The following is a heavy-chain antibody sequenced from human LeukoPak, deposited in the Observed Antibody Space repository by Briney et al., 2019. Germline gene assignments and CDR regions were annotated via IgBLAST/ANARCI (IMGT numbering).Heavy chain of an antibody. CDR3: ARVGCSSTSCPPYFDY. J-gene: IGHJ4*02. CDR1: GFTFSSYW. V-gene: IGHV3-7*01. Sequence: GGSLRLSCAASGFTFSSYWMSWVRQAPGKGLEWVANIKQDGSEKYYVDSVKGRFTISRDNAKNSLYLQMNSLRAEDKAVYYCARVGCSSTSCPPYFDYWGQGTLVTVSS. CDR2: IKQDGSEK. D-gene: IGHD2-2*01.